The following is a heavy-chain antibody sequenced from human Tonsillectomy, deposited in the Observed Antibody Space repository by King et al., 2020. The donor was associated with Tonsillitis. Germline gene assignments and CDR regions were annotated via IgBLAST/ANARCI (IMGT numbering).Heavy chain of an antibody. V-gene: IGHV1-2*02. D-gene: IGHD2-21*02. CDR3: ARADCGGDGYSFDY. Sequence: VQLVESGAEVKKPGASVKVSCKASGYTFTGYYLHWVRQAPGQGLEWVGWIDPNSGGTNYAQKFQARVTMTRDTSISTAYMELNRLRSDDTAVFYCARADCGGDGYSFDYWGQGTLVTVSS. CDR2: IDPNSGGT. J-gene: IGHJ4*02. CDR1: GYTFTGYY.